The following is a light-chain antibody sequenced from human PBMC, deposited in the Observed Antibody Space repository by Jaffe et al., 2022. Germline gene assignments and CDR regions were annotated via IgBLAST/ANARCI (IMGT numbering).Light chain of an antibody. Sequence: EIVLTQSPGTLSLSLGERATLSCRASQTISSSYLAWYQQKPGQAPRLLIYSVSSRATGIPDRFSGSGSGTDFTLTISRLETEDFAVYYCQHYDSPPFTFGPGTKVDIQ. CDR1: QTISSSY. V-gene: IGKV3-20*01. J-gene: IGKJ3*01. CDR2: SVS. CDR3: QHYDSPPFT.